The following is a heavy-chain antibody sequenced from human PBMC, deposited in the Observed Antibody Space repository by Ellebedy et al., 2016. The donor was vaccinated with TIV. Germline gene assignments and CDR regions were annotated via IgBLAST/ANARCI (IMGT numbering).Heavy chain of an antibody. J-gene: IGHJ6*02. CDR2: ISDSGSMI. Sequence: GESLKISXAVSGFSSSDYYMSWIRQAPGKGLEWVSYISDSGSMIHYADSVKGRFTISRDNSKNSLYLQMNNLRAEDTAVYYCARISSGRSFYGMDVWGQGTTVTVSS. CDR1: GFSSSDYY. D-gene: IGHD6-19*01. V-gene: IGHV3-11*01. CDR3: ARISSGRSFYGMDV.